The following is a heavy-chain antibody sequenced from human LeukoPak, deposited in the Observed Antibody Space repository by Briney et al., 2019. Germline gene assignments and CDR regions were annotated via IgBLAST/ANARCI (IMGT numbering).Heavy chain of an antibody. CDR1: GFTFNTYS. J-gene: IGHJ4*02. CDR3: LRGDRRDY. V-gene: IGHV3-21*06. CDR2: IDSSGGYM. Sequence: GGSLRLSCAASGFTFNTYSMNRARQAPGKGLEWVSSIDSSGGYMFYTDSVKGRFIISRDNAKDSLYLQMNNLRAEDTAVYYCLRGDRRDYWGQGTLVTVSS.